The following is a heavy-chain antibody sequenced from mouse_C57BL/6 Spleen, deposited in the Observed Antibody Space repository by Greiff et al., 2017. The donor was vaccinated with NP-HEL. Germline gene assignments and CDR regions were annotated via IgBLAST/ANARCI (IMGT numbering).Heavy chain of an antibody. V-gene: IGHV1-76*01. Sequence: QVQLQQSGAELVRPGASVKLSCKASGYTFTDYYINWVKQRPGQGLEWIARIYPGSGNTYYNEKFKGKATLTAEKSSSTAYMQRSSLTSEDSAVYFCAREEDYAMDYWGKGTSVTVSA. CDR1: GYTFTDYY. J-gene: IGHJ4*01. CDR2: IYPGSGNT. CDR3: AREEDYAMDY.